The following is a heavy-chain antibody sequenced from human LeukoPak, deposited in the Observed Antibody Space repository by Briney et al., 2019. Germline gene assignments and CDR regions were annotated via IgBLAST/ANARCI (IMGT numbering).Heavy chain of an antibody. Sequence: SETLSLTCAVYGGSFSGYYWSWIRQPPGKGLEWIGEINHSGSTNYNPSLKSRVTISVDTSKNQFSLKLSSVTAADTAVYYCARVVRGRGGSRTRYMDVWGKGTTVTVSS. CDR1: GGSFSGYY. D-gene: IGHD2-15*01. CDR2: INHSGST. V-gene: IGHV4-34*01. J-gene: IGHJ6*03. CDR3: ARVVRGRGGSRTRYMDV.